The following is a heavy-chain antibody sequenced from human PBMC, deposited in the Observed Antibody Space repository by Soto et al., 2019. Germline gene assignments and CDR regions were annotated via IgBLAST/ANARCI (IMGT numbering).Heavy chain of an antibody. CDR1: GGTFSSYT. Sequence: QVQLVQSGAEVKKPGSSVKVSCKASGGTFSSYTISWVRQAPGQGLEWIGRIIPILGIANYAQKFQGRVTITADKSTSTAYMELSSLRSEDTAVYYCARGGCSSTSCLPTYYYYYYMDVWGKGTTVTVSS. CDR3: ARGGCSSTSCLPTYYYYYYMDV. J-gene: IGHJ6*03. CDR2: IIPILGIA. D-gene: IGHD2-2*01. V-gene: IGHV1-69*02.